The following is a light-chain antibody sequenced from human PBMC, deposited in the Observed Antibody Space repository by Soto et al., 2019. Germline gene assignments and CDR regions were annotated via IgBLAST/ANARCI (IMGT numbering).Light chain of an antibody. CDR1: QSVSSY. J-gene: IGKJ1*01. CDR2: DAS. V-gene: IGKV3-11*01. CDR3: QQYNNWPQGT. Sequence: EIVLTHSPATLSFSPGEIATLSFGASQSVSSYLAWYQQKPGQAPRLLIYDASNRATGIPARFSGSGSGTDFTLTISSLQSEDFAVYYCQQYNNWPQGTFGQGTKVDIK.